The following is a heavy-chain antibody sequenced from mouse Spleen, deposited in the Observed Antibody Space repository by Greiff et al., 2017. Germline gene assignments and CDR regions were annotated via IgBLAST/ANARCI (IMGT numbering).Heavy chain of an antibody. CDR2: IDPADGNN. CDR3: ARSSYYQVYYALDY. J-gene: IGHJ4*01. D-gene: IGHD1-1*02. Sequence: EVQLQQSGAELVRPGASVKLSCTASGFNITNTYMHWVKQRPEQGLEWIGRIDPADGNNKYDPKLPGKATITTDTSSNTASLQLSSLTSEDTAVYYRARSSYYQVYYALDYWGQGTSVPVSS. CDR1: GFNITNTY. V-gene: IGHV14-3*02.